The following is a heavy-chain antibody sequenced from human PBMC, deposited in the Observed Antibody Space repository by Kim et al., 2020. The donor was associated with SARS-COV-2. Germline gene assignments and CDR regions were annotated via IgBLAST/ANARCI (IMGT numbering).Heavy chain of an antibody. V-gene: IGHV3-48*02. Sequence: GGSLRLSCAASGFTFSSYSMNWVRQAPGKGLEWVSYISSSSTIYYADSVKGRFTISRDNAKNSLYLQMNSLRDEDTAVYYCARPLYYGGNSFDYWGQGTL. J-gene: IGHJ4*02. D-gene: IGHD4-17*01. CDR2: ISSSSTI. CDR3: ARPLYYGGNSFDY. CDR1: GFTFSSYS.